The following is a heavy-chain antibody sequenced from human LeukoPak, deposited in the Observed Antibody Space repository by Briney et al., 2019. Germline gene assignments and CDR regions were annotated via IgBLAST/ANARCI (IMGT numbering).Heavy chain of an antibody. CDR1: GFTFSSYA. D-gene: IGHD3-22*01. Sequence: GGSLRLSCAASGFTFSSYAMHWVRQAPGKGLEWVAVISYDGSNKYYADSVKGRFTISRDNSKNTLYLQMNSLRAEDTAVCYCARDQAEYYYDSSGLVDYWGQGTLVTVSS. CDR3: ARDQAEYYYDSSGLVDY. CDR2: ISYDGSNK. J-gene: IGHJ4*02. V-gene: IGHV3-30-3*01.